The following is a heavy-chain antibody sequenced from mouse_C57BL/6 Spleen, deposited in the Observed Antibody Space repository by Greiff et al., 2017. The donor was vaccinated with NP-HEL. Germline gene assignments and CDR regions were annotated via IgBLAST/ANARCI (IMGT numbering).Heavy chain of an antibody. D-gene: IGHD3-2*02. CDR2: IDPSDSYT. CDR3: ARSKAQATAY. V-gene: IGHV1-50*01. Sequence: QVQLQQPGAELVKPGASVKLSCKASGYTFTSYWMQWVKQRPGQGLEWIGEIDPSDSYTNYNQKFKGKATLTVDTSSSTAYMQLSSLTSEDSAVYYCARSKAQATAYWGQGTLVTVSA. J-gene: IGHJ3*01. CDR1: GYTFTSYW.